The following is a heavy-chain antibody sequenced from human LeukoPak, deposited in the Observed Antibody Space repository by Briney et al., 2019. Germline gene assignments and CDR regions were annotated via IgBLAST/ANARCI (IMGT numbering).Heavy chain of an antibody. J-gene: IGHJ6*02. CDR2: ISYDGSNK. CDR3: AKDYYGSGSYFWRSDYYYGMDV. CDR1: GFTFCSYG. Sequence: GRSLRLSCAASGFTFCSYGMHWVRQAPGKGLEWVAVISYDGSNKYYADSVKGRFTISRDNSKNTLYLQMNSLRAEDTAVYYCAKDYYGSGSYFWRSDYYYGMDVWGQGTTVTVSS. V-gene: IGHV3-30*18. D-gene: IGHD3-10*01.